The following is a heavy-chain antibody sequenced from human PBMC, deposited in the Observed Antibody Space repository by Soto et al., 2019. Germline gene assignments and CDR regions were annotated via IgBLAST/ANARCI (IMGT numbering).Heavy chain of an antibody. J-gene: IGHJ4*02. CDR2: IVPIFGTA. Sequence: QVQLVQSGAEVKKPGSSGKVSCKASGATFSRFAINWVHKAPGQGLGGMGGIVPIFGTANYAQKFQGRVTITADESTTTAHMELSSLRSEDTAVYYCARAPLEMATILYFECWGQGTLVTVSS. CDR3: ARAPLEMATILYFEC. D-gene: IGHD5-12*01. V-gene: IGHV1-69*12. CDR1: GATFSRFA.